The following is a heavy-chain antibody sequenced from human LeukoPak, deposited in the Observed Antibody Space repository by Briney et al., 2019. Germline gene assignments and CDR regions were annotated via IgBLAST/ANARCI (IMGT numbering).Heavy chain of an antibody. V-gene: IGHV4-38-2*02. J-gene: IGHJ3*02. CDR2: IYHSGST. Sequence: SETLSLTCTVPGYSISSGYYWGWIRPPPGKGLEWIGSIYHSGSTYYNPSLKSRVTISVDTSKTQFSLRLTSVTAADTAVYYCARDGRGYCSSTSCYLDAFDIWGLGTMVTVSS. CDR3: ARDGRGYCSSTSCYLDAFDI. D-gene: IGHD2-2*01. CDR1: GYSISSGYY.